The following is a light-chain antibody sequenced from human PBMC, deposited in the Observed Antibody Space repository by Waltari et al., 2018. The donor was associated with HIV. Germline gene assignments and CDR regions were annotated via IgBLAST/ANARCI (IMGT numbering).Light chain of an antibody. Sequence: YEVTQRPSLSVALGQTAKITCGGNYIGAKSVHWYQQKAGQAPLLVIYADRGRPSGVPDRYSGSSSGDMATLTITRVQSGDEAHYYCQVWDSGIVVFGGWTKLTVL. CDR3: QVWDSGIVV. V-gene: IGLV3-9*01. CDR2: ADR. J-gene: IGLJ3*02. CDR1: YIGAKS.